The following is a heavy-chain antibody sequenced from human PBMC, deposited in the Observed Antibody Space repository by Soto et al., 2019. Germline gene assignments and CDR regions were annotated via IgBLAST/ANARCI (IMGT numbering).Heavy chain of an antibody. CDR2: IKSKTDGGTT. CDR1: GFTFSNAW. V-gene: IGHV3-15*01. J-gene: IGHJ4*02. Sequence: GGSLRLSCAASGFTFSNAWMSWVRQAPGKGLEWVGRIKSKTDGGTTDYAATVKGRFTISRDESKNTLYLQMNSLKTEDTAVYYCTTEASLMITFGGGYNYFDYWGQGTLVTVSS. CDR3: TTEASLMITFGGGYNYFDY. D-gene: IGHD3-16*01.